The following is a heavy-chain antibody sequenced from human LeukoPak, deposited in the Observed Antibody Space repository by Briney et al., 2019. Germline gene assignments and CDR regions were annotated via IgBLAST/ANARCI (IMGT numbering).Heavy chain of an antibody. D-gene: IGHD6-19*01. V-gene: IGHV3-30*02. CDR2: IRYDGSNK. CDR1: GFTFSIYG. Sequence: GGSLRLSCAASGFTFSIYGMHWVRQAPGKGLEWVAFIRYDGSNKYYADSVKGRFTISRDNSKNTLYLQMNSLRAEDTAVYYCAKDSGSGWYPEYFQHWGQGTLVTVSS. CDR3: AKDSGSGWYPEYFQH. J-gene: IGHJ1*01.